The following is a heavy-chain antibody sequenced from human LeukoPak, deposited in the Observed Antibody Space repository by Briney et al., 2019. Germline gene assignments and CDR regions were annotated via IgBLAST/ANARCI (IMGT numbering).Heavy chain of an antibody. Sequence: SVKVSCKASGGTFSSYAISWVRQAPGQGLEWMGGIIPIFGTANYAQKFQGRVTITADKSTSTAYMELSSLRSEDTAVYYCARERGNDFWSGRVQTMDVWGKGTTVTVSS. V-gene: IGHV1-69*06. CDR3: ARERGNDFWSGRVQTMDV. CDR2: IIPIFGTA. D-gene: IGHD3-3*01. J-gene: IGHJ6*03. CDR1: GGTFSSYA.